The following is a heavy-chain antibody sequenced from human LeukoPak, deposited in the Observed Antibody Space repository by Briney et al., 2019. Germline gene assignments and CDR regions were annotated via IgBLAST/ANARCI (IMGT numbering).Heavy chain of an antibody. CDR2: IYYSGST. CDR1: GGSISGSSHY. D-gene: IGHD2-8*01. CDR3: ARHCTNGVCYYFDY. Sequence: SETLSLTCTVSGGSISGSSHYWGWIRQPPGKGLEWIESIYYSGSTNYNPSLKSRVTISVDTSKNQFSLKLSSVTAADTAVYYCARHCTNGVCYYFDYWGQGTLVTVSS. J-gene: IGHJ4*02. V-gene: IGHV4-39*01.